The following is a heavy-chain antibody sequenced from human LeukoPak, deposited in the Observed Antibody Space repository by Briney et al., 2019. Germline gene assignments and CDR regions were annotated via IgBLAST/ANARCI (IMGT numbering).Heavy chain of an antibody. V-gene: IGHV3-48*01. CDR3: ARATDPYYYDSSGYQAVYYFDY. D-gene: IGHD3-22*01. J-gene: IGHJ4*02. Sequence: GGSLRLSCAASGFTFSSYSMNWVRQAPGKGLEWVSYISSSSSTIYYADSVKGRFTISRDNAKNSLYLQMNSLRAEDTAVYYCARATDPYYYDSSGYQAVYYFDYWGQGTLVTVSS. CDR2: ISSSSSTI. CDR1: GFTFSSYS.